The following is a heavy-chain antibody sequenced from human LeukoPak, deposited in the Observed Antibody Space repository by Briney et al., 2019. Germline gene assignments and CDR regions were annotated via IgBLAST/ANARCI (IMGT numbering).Heavy chain of an antibody. Sequence: PSETLSLTCTVSGGSISSYYWSWIRQPPGKGLEWIGYIYYSGSTNYNPSLKSRVTISVDTSKNQFSLKLSSVTAEDTAVYYCASRRESYDYVWGSYRPITHFDYWGQGTLVTVSS. CDR2: IYYSGST. J-gene: IGHJ4*02. V-gene: IGHV4-59*01. D-gene: IGHD3-16*02. CDR1: GGSISSYY. CDR3: ASRRESYDYVWGSYRPITHFDY.